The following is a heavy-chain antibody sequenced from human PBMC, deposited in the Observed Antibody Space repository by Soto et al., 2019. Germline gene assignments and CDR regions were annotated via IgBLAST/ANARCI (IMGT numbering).Heavy chain of an antibody. Sequence: EVQLVETGGGLIQPGGSRGLSCAASGFTVSSNYMSWGGQAPGKGLEWVSVIHSGGSTYYADSVKGRFTLSRDNSTNTLYIQMNGLRADDTAVYNCARLLLDYCSSTSGYGIAGGMDVWGQGTTVTVSS. D-gene: IGHD2-2*01. CDR2: IHSGGST. V-gene: IGHV3-53*02. CDR1: GFTVSSNY. J-gene: IGHJ6*02. CDR3: ARLLLDYCSSTSGYGIAGGMDV.